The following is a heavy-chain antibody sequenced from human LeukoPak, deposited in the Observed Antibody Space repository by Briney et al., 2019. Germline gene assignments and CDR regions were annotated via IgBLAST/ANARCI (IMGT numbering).Heavy chain of an antibody. J-gene: IGHJ4*02. CDR3: ARGIESYGDYGY. D-gene: IGHD4-17*01. Sequence: SQTLSLTCXVSGGSISDSYWSWIRQPLGKGLEWIAYMYNSGSTNYNPSLKSRVTISIDTSKNQFSLKLSSLTAADTAIYYCARGIESYGDYGYWGQGILVTVSS. CDR1: GGSISDSY. CDR2: MYNSGST. V-gene: IGHV4-59*01.